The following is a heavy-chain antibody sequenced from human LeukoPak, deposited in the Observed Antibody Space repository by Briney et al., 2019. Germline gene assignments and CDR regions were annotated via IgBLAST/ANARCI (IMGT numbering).Heavy chain of an antibody. D-gene: IGHD2-8*01. Sequence: GGSLRLSCAGSGFTFSRYAMSWVRQAPGQGVEWVSVISDSGDYTSYADSVRGRFTISRDNSRNTLYLKMISLRPEDTAVYYCAKDTSIGKYCTNGVCSPFDYWGQGTLVTVSS. CDR2: ISDSGDYT. CDR1: GFTFSRYA. J-gene: IGHJ4*02. V-gene: IGHV3-23*01. CDR3: AKDTSIGKYCTNGVCSPFDY.